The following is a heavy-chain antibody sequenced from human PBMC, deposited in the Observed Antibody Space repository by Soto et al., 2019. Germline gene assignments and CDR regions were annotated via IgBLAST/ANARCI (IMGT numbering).Heavy chain of an antibody. V-gene: IGHV1-46*01. Sequence: ASVKVSCKASGYTFTSYYMHWVRQAPGQGLEWMGIINPSGGSTSYAQKFQGRVTMTRDTSTSTVYMELSSLRSEDTAVYYCAKDRRRGATPPYSSSWYFHYWGQGTLVTVSS. CDR2: INPSGGST. CDR3: AKDRRRGATPPYSSSWYFHY. D-gene: IGHD6-13*01. CDR1: GYTFTSYY. J-gene: IGHJ4*02.